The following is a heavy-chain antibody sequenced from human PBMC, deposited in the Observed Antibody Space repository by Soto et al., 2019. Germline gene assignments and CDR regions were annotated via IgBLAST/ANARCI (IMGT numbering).Heavy chain of an antibody. CDR2: IYYSGYT. J-gene: IGHJ6*02. V-gene: IGHV4-39*01. CDR3: ARHNGPLYVGYYYDMDV. CDR1: GGSISSNSYY. D-gene: IGHD3-16*01. Sequence: SETLSLTCTVSGGSISSNSYYWGWIRQPPGKGLEWIGSIYYSGYTYYNPSLKSRVTISVDTSKNQFSLKLSSVTAADTAVYYCARHNGPLYVGYYYDMDVWGQGTTVTVSS.